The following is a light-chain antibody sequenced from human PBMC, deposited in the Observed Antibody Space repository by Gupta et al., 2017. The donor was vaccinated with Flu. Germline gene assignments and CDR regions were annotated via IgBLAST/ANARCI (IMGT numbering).Light chain of an antibody. V-gene: IGKV3-15*01. Sequence: TLSVSPGERATLSCRTSQSVGSKLAWYQQKPGQAPRLLIYGASTRATGVPARFSGSGSGTEFTLTISSLQSEDFAIYYCQQYNDWFLYTFGQGTKLEIK. CDR3: QQYNDWFLYT. J-gene: IGKJ2*01. CDR2: GAS. CDR1: QSVGSK.